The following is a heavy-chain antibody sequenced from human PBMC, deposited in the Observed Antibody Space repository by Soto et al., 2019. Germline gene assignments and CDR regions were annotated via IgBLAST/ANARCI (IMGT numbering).Heavy chain of an antibody. CDR1: GYTFTGYY. V-gene: IGHV1-2*04. J-gene: IGHJ3*02. Sequence: ASVKGSCKASGYTFTGYYMRWVRQAPGQGLEWMGWINPNSGGTNYAQKFQGWVTMTRDTSISTAYMELSRLRSDDTAVYYCGVGLRELSLFGAFDIWGQGTMVTVSS. D-gene: IGHD3-16*02. CDR2: INPNSGGT. CDR3: GVGLRELSLFGAFDI.